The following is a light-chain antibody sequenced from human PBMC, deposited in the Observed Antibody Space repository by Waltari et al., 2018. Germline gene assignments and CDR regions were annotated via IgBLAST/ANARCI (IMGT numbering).Light chain of an antibody. CDR2: NNN. CDR1: SSNIGGNT. V-gene: IGLV1-44*01. Sequence: QPVLIQPPSASGTLGQRVTISCSGSSSNIGGNTVNWYQQFPGAAPKVFIYNNNRRPSGVPFRFSGSKSGTSASLAISGLQSEDEANYYCAAWDDSVNAWLFGGGAKLTVL. CDR3: AAWDDSVNAWL. J-gene: IGLJ3*02.